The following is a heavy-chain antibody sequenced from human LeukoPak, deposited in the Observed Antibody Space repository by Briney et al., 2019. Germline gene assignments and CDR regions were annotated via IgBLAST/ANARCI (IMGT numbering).Heavy chain of an antibody. CDR1: GGSFSGYY. V-gene: IGHV4-34*01. Sequence: SETLSLTCAVYGGSFSGYYWSWIRQPPGKGLEWIGEINHSGSTNYNPSLKSRVTISVDTSKNQFSLKLSSVTAADTAVYYCARASNGYETPDDYWGQGTLVTVSS. CDR2: INHSGST. D-gene: IGHD5-12*01. J-gene: IGHJ4*02. CDR3: ARASNGYETPDDY.